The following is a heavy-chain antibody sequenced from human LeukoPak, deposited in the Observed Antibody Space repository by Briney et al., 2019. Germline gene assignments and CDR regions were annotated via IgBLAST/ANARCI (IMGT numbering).Heavy chain of an antibody. CDR2: ISYDGSNK. Sequence: PGRSLRLSCAASGFTFSSYAMHWVRQAPGKGLEWVADISYDGSNKYYADSVKGRFTISRDNSKNTLYLQMNSLRAEDTAVYYCARDTSWDYYGSGSYLGDYWGQGTLVTVSS. J-gene: IGHJ4*02. CDR1: GFTFSSYA. D-gene: IGHD3-10*01. CDR3: ARDTSWDYYGSGSYLGDY. V-gene: IGHV3-30-3*01.